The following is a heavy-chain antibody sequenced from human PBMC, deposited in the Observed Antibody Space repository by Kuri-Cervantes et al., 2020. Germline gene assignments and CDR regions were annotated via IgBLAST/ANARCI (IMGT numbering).Heavy chain of an antibody. CDR3: ARGGVVVVAAVYYHYMDV. D-gene: IGHD2-15*01. CDR1: GGSIRSGDYY. V-gene: IGHV4-30-4*08. Sequence: SETLSLTCTVSGGSIRSGDYYWSWIRQPPGKGLEWIGYIYYSGSTYYNPSLKSRVTISVDRSKNQISLNLTSVTAADTAVYYCARGGVVVVAAVYYHYMDVWGKGTTVTVSS. CDR2: IYYSGST. J-gene: IGHJ6*03.